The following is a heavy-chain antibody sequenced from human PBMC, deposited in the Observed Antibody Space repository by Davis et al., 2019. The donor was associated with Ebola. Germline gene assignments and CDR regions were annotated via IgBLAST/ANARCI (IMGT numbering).Heavy chain of an antibody. CDR3: AREMDSSGYYYGFAFDI. CDR2: IYYDGSNK. CDR1: GFTFSTYG. D-gene: IGHD3-22*01. J-gene: IGHJ3*02. Sequence: GGSLRLSCVASGFTFSTYGMHWVRQAPGKGLEWMTVIYYDGSNKYYADSVKGRFTISRDNSKNTLYLQMNSLRAEDTAVYYCAREMDSSGYYYGFAFDIWGQGTMGTVSS. V-gene: IGHV3-33*01.